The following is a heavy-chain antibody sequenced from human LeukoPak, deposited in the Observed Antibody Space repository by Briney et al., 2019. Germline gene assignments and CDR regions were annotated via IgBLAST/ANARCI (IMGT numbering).Heavy chain of an antibody. J-gene: IGHJ4*02. D-gene: IGHD3-10*01. Sequence: ASVKVSCKASGYTFTSYGISWVRQAPGQGLEWMGWISAYNGNTNYAQKLQGRATMTTDTSTSTAYMELRSLRSDDTAVYYCARDRRDGTLNYYGSGSYGGVDYWGQGTLVTVSS. CDR2: ISAYNGNT. V-gene: IGHV1-18*01. CDR1: GYTFTSYG. CDR3: ARDRRDGTLNYYGSGSYGGVDY.